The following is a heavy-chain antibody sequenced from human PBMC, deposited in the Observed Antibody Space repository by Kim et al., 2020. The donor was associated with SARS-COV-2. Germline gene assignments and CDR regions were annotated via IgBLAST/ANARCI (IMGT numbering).Heavy chain of an antibody. CDR3: AREGITIFCTHAFDI. D-gene: IGHD3-9*01. J-gene: IGHJ3*02. V-gene: IGHV4-4*07. CDR2: IYTSGST. CDR1: GGSISSYY. Sequence: SETLSLTCTVSGGSISSYYWSWIRQPAGKGLEWIGRIYTSGSTNYNPSLKSRVTMSVDTSKNQFSLKLSSVTAADTAVYYCAREGITIFCTHAFDIWGQGTMVTVSS.